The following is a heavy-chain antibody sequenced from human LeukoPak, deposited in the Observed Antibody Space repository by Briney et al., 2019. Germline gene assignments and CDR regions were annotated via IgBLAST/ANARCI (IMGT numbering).Heavy chain of an antibody. J-gene: IGHJ3*02. CDR1: GGSFSGYY. V-gene: IGHV4-34*01. D-gene: IGHD6-6*01. CDR2: INHSVST. CDR3: ASPIAARRHAFDI. Sequence: SETLSLTCAVYGGSFSGYYWSWIRQPPGKGLEWIGEINHSVSTNYNPSLKSRVTISVDTSKNRFSLKLSSVTAADTAVYYCASPIAARRHAFDIWGQGTMVTVSS.